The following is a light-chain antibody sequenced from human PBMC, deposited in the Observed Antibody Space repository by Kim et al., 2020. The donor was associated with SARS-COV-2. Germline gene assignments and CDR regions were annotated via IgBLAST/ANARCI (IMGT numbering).Light chain of an antibody. J-gene: IGKJ2*01. V-gene: IGKV3D-15*01. CDR1: QSISSY. CDR2: GAS. CDR3: QQYNSWPYT. Sequence: DIVMTQSPATLSVSPGDRATLSCRASQSISSYLVWYKQKAGQAPRLLIYGASTRATGIPPRFSGSGSGTEFTLTIGSLQSEDFAVYWCQQYNSWPYTFGRGTKLEI.